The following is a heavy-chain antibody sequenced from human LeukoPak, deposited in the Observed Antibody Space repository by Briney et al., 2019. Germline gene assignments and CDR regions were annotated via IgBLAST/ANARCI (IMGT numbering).Heavy chain of an antibody. J-gene: IGHJ4*02. CDR1: GGSISSYY. CDR2: IYYSGST. D-gene: IGHD6-6*01. CDR3: ARVEYSSSFDY. V-gene: IGHV4-59*01. Sequence: TSETLSLTCTVSGGSISSYYWSWIRQPPEKGLEWIGYIYYSGSTNYNPSLKRRVTISVDTSKNQFSLKLSSVTAADTAVYYCARVEYSSSFDYWGQGTLVAVSS.